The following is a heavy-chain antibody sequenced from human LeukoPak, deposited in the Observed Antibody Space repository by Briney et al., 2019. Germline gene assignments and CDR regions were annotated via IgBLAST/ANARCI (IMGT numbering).Heavy chain of an antibody. CDR1: GFTFSSYW. Sequence: GGSLRLSCAASGFTFSSYWMHSVRQAPGKGLVWVSRINSDGGSTIYADSVKGRFTIPRDNAKNTLYLQMNSLRAEDTAVYYCARMASGVPGYWGQGTLVTVSS. J-gene: IGHJ4*02. V-gene: IGHV3-74*01. D-gene: IGHD5-24*01. CDR2: INSDGGST. CDR3: ARMASGVPGY.